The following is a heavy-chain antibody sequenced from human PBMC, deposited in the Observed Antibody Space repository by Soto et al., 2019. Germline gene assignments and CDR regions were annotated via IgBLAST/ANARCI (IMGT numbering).Heavy chain of an antibody. J-gene: IGHJ4*02. CDR3: ARETRWGYCSGGSCYVDY. CDR2: INPSGGST. Sequence: ASVKVSCKASGYTFTSYYMHWLRQAPGQGLEWMGIINPSGGSTSYAQKFQGRVTMTRDTSTSTVYMELSSLRSEDTAVYYCARETRWGYCSGGSCYVDYWGQGTLVTVSS. D-gene: IGHD2-15*01. V-gene: IGHV1-46*01. CDR1: GYTFTSYY.